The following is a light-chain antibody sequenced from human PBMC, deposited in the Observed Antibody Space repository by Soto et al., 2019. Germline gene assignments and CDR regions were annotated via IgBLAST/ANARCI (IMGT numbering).Light chain of an antibody. CDR1: SSDVGGYNF. Sequence: QSALTQPRSVSGSPGQSVTISCTGTSSDVGGYNFVSWYQHHPCKAPKLMIYDVSKRPSGVPDRFSGSKSGSTASLTISRLQAEDEADYYCCSYAGSYTLVFGGGTKVTVL. J-gene: IGLJ3*02. CDR2: DVS. V-gene: IGLV2-11*01. CDR3: CSYAGSYTLV.